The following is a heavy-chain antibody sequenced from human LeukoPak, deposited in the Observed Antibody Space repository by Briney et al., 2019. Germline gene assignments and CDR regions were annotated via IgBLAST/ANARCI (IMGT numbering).Heavy chain of an antibody. D-gene: IGHD6-19*01. Sequence: PGGSLRLSCAASGFTFSSYGMHWVRQAPGKGLEWVAFIRYDGSNKYYADSVKGRFTISRDNSKNTLYLQMNSLRAEDTAVYYCAKGEWLADAFDIWGQGTMVTVSS. CDR1: GFTFSSYG. CDR3: AKGEWLADAFDI. CDR2: IRYDGSNK. J-gene: IGHJ3*02. V-gene: IGHV3-30*02.